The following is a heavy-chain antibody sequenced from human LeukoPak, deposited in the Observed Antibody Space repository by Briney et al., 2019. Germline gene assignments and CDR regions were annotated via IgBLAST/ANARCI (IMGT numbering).Heavy chain of an antibody. Sequence: SVKVSCKASGGTFSSYAISWVRQAPGQGLEWMGGIIPIFGTANYAQKFQGRVTITADKSTSTAYMELSSLRSEDTAVYYCARDPITGAADNWFDPWGQGTLVTVSS. CDR3: ARDPITGAADNWFDP. V-gene: IGHV1-69*06. J-gene: IGHJ5*02. D-gene: IGHD6-19*01. CDR2: IIPIFGTA. CDR1: GGTFSSYA.